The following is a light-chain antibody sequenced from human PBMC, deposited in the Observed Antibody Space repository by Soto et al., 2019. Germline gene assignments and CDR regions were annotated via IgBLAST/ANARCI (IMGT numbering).Light chain of an antibody. CDR3: QQSHSTPYT. CDR2: AAR. V-gene: IGKV1-39*01. J-gene: IGKJ2*01. CDR1: QSISRN. Sequence: DIQLPQSPSSLSPSVGARITLSCRARQSISRNLNWYQQMPGQAPSLLIYAARDLQSGVPGRFSGSGSGTEFNLTISSLQPEALATYYCQQSHSTPYTFGQGTKLEI.